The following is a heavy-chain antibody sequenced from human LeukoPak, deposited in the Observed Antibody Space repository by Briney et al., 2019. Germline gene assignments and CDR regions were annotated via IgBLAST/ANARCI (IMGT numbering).Heavy chain of an antibody. CDR1: GFTFSDYY. Sequence: GGSLRLSCAASGFTFSDYYMSWIRQAPGKGLQWVSYISSSGSTIYYADSVKGRFTISRDNAKSSVYLQMNSLRAEDTAVYYCARRYCSSTSCYLGLDYYYYYYMDVWGKGTTVTVSS. CDR3: ARRYCSSTSCYLGLDYYYYYYMDV. J-gene: IGHJ6*03. D-gene: IGHD2-2*01. V-gene: IGHV3-11*04. CDR2: ISSSGSTI.